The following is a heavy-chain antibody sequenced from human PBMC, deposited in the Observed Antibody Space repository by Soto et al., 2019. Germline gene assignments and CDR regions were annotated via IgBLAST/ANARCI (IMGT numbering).Heavy chain of an antibody. CDR3: ARDKDSGSYLYWYFDL. V-gene: IGHV3-48*01. CDR2: ISSSSSTI. J-gene: IGHJ2*01. Sequence: EVQLVESGGGLVQPGGSLRLSCAASGFTFSSYSMNWVRQAPGKGLEWVSYISSSSSTIYYADSVKGRFTISRDNAKKSLYLQMNSLGAEATAVYYCARDKDSGSYLYWYFDLWGRGTLVTVSS. D-gene: IGHD1-26*01. CDR1: GFTFSSYS.